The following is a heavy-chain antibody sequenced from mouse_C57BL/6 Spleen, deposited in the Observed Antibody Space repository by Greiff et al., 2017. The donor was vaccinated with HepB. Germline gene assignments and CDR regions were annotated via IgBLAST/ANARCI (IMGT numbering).Heavy chain of an antibody. V-gene: IGHV5-12*01. CDR1: GFTFSDYY. Sequence: EVMLVESGGGLVQPGGSLKLSCAASGFTFSDYYMYWVRQTPEKRLEWVAYISNGGGSTYYPDTVKGRFTISRDNAKNTLYLQMSRLKSEDTAMYYCASYSNYGWFAYWGQGTLVTVSA. D-gene: IGHD2-5*01. CDR2: ISNGGGST. J-gene: IGHJ3*01. CDR3: ASYSNYGWFAY.